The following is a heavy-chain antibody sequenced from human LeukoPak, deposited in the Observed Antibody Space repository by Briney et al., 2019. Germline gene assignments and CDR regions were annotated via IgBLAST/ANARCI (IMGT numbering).Heavy chain of an antibody. V-gene: IGHV1-8*01. D-gene: IGHD6-19*01. CDR2: MNPNSGNT. CDR3: ARGVAGTGDFDY. Sequence: GASVKVSCKAPGYTFTSYDINWVRQATGQGLEWMGWMNPNSGNTGYAQKFQGRVTMTRNTSISTAYMELSSLRSEDTAVYYCARGVAGTGDFDYWGQGTLVTVSS. J-gene: IGHJ4*02. CDR1: GYTFTSYD.